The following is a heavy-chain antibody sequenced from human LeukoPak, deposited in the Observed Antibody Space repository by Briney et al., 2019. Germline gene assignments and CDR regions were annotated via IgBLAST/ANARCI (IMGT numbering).Heavy chain of an antibody. CDR3: ARVDSSGWTQGY. Sequence: WASVKVSCKASGYTFTSYGISWVRQGPGQGLEWMGWISAYNGNTNYAQKLQGRVTMTTDTSTSTAYMELRSLRSDDTAVYYCARVDSSGWTQGYWGQGTLVTVSS. J-gene: IGHJ4*02. CDR2: ISAYNGNT. CDR1: GYTFTSYG. V-gene: IGHV1-18*01. D-gene: IGHD6-19*01.